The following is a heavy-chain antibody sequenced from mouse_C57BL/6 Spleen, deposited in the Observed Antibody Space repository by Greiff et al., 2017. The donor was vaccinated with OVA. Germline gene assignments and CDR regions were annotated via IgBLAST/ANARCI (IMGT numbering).Heavy chain of an antibody. CDR2: ISYDGSN. V-gene: IGHV3-6*01. CDR3: ARTGYYYCSSSYYFDY. Sequence: EVQLQESGPGLVKPSQSLSLTCSVTGYSITSGYYWNWIRQFPGNKLEWMGYISYDGSNNYNPSLKNRISITRDTSKNQFFLKLNSVTTEDTSTYYCARTGYYYCSSSYYFDYWGQGTTLTVSS. CDR1: GYSITSGYY. J-gene: IGHJ2*01. D-gene: IGHD1-1*01.